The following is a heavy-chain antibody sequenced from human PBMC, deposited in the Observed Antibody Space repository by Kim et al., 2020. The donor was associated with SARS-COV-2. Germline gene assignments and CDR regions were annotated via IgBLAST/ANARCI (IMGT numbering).Heavy chain of an antibody. CDR3: ARGFYAYGMDV. D-gene: IGHD3-16*01. Sequence: SETLSLTCAVSGGSINNVGYYWSWIRQPPGMGLEWIGYIYESGTTYYSPSLKSRVTISLDRSRTQFFLNLNSVTAADTAVYYCARGFYAYGMDVWGQG. V-gene: IGHV4-30-2*01. CDR1: GGSINNVGYY. J-gene: IGHJ6*02. CDR2: IYESGTT.